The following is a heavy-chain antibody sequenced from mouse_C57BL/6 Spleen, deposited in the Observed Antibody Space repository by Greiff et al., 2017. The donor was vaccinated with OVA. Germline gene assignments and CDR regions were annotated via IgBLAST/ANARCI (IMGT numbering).Heavy chain of an antibody. CDR3: AGYPRSVYYDYDRVWYFDV. D-gene: IGHD2-4*01. Sequence: EVKLVESGGGLVQPGGSLSLSCAASGFTFTDYYMSWVRQPPGKALEWLGFIRNKANGYTTEYSASVKGRFTISRDTSHSFLYLQMNALGAKDSATYYCAGYPRSVYYDYDRVWYFDVWGTGTTVTVSS. J-gene: IGHJ1*03. V-gene: IGHV7-3*01. CDR1: GFTFTDYY. CDR2: IRNKANGYTT.